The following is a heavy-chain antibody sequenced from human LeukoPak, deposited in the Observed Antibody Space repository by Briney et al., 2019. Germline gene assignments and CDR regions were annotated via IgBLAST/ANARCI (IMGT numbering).Heavy chain of an antibody. CDR3: ARHLYSSSSGSQFDP. Sequence: SETLSLTCTVSGGSISSSDYYWAWIRQPPGKGLEWIGSIYYSGSTSKKPSLKSRVTMSVDTSKNQFSLKLTSVTAADTAVYYCARHLYSSSSGSQFDPWGQGTLVTVSS. CDR1: GGSISSSDYY. CDR2: IYYSGST. D-gene: IGHD6-6*01. V-gene: IGHV4-39*01. J-gene: IGHJ5*02.